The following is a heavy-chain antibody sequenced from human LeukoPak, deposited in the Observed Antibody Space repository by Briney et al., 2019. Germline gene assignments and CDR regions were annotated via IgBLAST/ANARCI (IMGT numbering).Heavy chain of an antibody. CDR2: INNDGSST. J-gene: IGHJ5*02. Sequence: PGGSLRLSCAASGFTFSSYWMHWVRQAPGKGLVWVSRINNDGSSTTYADSVKGRFTISRDNAKNTLYLQMNSLRAEDTAEYHCARGRYCSSASWPRDWLDPWGQGTLVTVSS. CDR3: ARGRYCSSASWPRDWLDP. CDR1: GFTFSSYW. D-gene: IGHD2-2*01. V-gene: IGHV3-74*01.